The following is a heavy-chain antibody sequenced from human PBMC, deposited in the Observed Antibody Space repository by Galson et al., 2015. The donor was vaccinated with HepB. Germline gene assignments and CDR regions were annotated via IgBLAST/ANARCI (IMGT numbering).Heavy chain of an antibody. D-gene: IGHD3-10*01. Sequence: SLRLSCAASGFSFSSYSMSWVRQAPGKGLEWVSYISGGSATMVYADSVKGRFSISREDAQNLLSLQMNSLRDDDTAVYFCARVLRESVSEADFDLWGQGTLVTVSP. CDR1: GFSFSSYS. CDR3: ARVLRESVSEADFDL. J-gene: IGHJ4*02. V-gene: IGHV3-48*02. CDR2: ISGGSATM.